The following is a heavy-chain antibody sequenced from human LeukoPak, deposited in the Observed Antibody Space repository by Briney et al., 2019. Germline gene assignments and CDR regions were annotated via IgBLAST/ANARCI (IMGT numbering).Heavy chain of an antibody. CDR2: ISAYNGNT. CDR3: ARLSGSGSYYNYYYYMDV. V-gene: IGHV1-18*01. Sequence: VASVKVSCKASGYTFTSYGIRWVRQAPGQGLEGMGWISAYNGNTNYAQKLQGRVTMTTDTSTSTAYMELRSLRSDDTAVYYCARLSGSGSYYNYYYYMDVWGKGTTVTISS. CDR1: GYTFTSYG. D-gene: IGHD3-10*01. J-gene: IGHJ6*03.